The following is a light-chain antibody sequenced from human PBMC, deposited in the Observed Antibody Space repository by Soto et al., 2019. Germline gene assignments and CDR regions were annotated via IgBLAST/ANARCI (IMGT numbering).Light chain of an antibody. CDR3: QQYNSYSPT. CDR2: GAS. J-gene: IGKJ1*01. Sequence: EIVLTQSPGTLSLSPGERATLSCRGSQTFSSNSLAWYQHKPGQAPRLLIYGASIRATGIPDRFSGSGSETEFTLTISGLQPGDSATYYCQQYNSYSPTFGQGTKVDIK. CDR1: QTFSSNS. V-gene: IGKV3-20*01.